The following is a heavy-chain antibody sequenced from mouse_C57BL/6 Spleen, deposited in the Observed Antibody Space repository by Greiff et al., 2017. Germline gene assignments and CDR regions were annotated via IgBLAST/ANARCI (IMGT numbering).Heavy chain of an antibody. D-gene: IGHD1-1*01. V-gene: IGHV1-15*01. CDR2: IDPETGGT. CDR3: TRRVLLRLEWYFDV. CDR1: GYTFTDYE. Sequence: QVQLQQSGAELVRPGASVTLSCKASGYTFTDYEMHWVKQTPVHGLEWIGAIDPETGGTAYNQKFKGKAILTADKSSSTAYMELRSLTSEDSAVYYCTRRVLLRLEWYFDVWGTGTTVTVSS. J-gene: IGHJ1*03.